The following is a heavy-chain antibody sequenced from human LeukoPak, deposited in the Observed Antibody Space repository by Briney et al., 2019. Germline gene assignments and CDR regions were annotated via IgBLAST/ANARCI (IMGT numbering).Heavy chain of an antibody. CDR1: GFTVSSNS. Sequence: QPGGSLRLSCTVSGFTVSSNSMSWVRQAPGKGLEWVSGISGSGGATYYADSVKGRFTVSRDDPHNTLYLQMNSVRAEDTAVYFCARGGVDHYGSGTYYLMYYFDHWGQGALVTVSS. V-gene: IGHV3-23*01. D-gene: IGHD3-10*01. CDR3: ARGGVDHYGSGTYYLMYYFDH. CDR2: ISGSGGAT. J-gene: IGHJ4*02.